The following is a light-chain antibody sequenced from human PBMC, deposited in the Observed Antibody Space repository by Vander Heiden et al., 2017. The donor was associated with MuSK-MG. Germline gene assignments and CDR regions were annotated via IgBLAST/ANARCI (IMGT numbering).Light chain of an antibody. J-gene: IGKJ4*01. Sequence: EIVLTQSPDTLSLSPGERATLSCRASQSVSSYLAWYQQKPGQAPRLLIYDASNRATGIPARFSGSGSGTDFTLTISSLEAEDFAVYYCQQRSNWPLTFGGGTKVEIK. CDR1: QSVSSY. CDR3: QQRSNWPLT. V-gene: IGKV3-11*01. CDR2: DAS.